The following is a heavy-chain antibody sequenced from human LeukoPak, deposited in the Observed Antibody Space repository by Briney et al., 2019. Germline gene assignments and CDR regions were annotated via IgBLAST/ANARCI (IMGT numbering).Heavy chain of an antibody. D-gene: IGHD1-26*01. CDR1: GYTFTSYG. V-gene: IGHV1-18*01. Sequence: ASVKVSCKASGYTFTSYGISWVRQAPGQGLEWMGWISAYNGNTNYAQKLQGRVTMTTDTSTSTAYMELRSLRSDDTAVYYCARAGWELLFEHGVDVWGQGTTVTVSS. CDR3: ARAGWELLFEHGVDV. CDR2: ISAYNGNT. J-gene: IGHJ6*02.